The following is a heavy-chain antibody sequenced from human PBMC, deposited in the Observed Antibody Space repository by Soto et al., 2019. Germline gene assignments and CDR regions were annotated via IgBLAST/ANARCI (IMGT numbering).Heavy chain of an antibody. D-gene: IGHD3-3*01. Sequence: EVQLLESGGGLVQPGGSLRLSCAASGFTFSSYAMSWVRQAPGKGLEWVSAISGSGGSTYYADSVKGRFTISRDNSKNTLYLQMNSLRVEDSAVYYCAKCRRLLYDPFDYWGQGTLVTVSS. CDR1: GFTFSSYA. CDR2: ISGSGGST. J-gene: IGHJ4*02. V-gene: IGHV3-23*01. CDR3: AKCRRLLYDPFDY.